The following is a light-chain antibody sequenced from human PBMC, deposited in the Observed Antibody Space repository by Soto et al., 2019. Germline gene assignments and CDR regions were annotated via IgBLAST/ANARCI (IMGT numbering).Light chain of an antibody. CDR3: QQYGSSPPYT. V-gene: IGKV3-20*01. J-gene: IGKJ2*01. CDR2: EAS. CDR1: QSVSSRY. Sequence: EIVLTQSPGTLSLSPGERATLSCRASQSVSSRYLAWYQQKPGQAPSVLIYEASSRATGIPVRFSGSGSGTDFTLTISRLEPEDFAVYYCQQYGSSPPYTFGQGTKVEIK.